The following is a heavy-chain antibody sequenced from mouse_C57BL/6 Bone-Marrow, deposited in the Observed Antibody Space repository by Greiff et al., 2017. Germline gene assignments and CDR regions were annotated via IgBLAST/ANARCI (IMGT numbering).Heavy chain of an antibody. V-gene: IGHV5-6*02. CDR3: ARPAMGAMDY. J-gene: IGHJ4*01. Sequence: EVKLVESGGDLVKPGGSLKLSCAASGFTFSSYGMSWVRQTPDKRLEWVATISSGGSYTYYPDSVKERFTISRDNAKNTLYLQMSSLKSEDTAMYYCARPAMGAMDYWGQGTSVTVSS. CDR1: GFTFSSYG. CDR2: ISSGGSYT.